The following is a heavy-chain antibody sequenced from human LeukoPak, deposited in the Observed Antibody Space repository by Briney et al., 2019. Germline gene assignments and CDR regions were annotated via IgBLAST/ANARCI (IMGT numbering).Heavy chain of an antibody. CDR3: ARDRAAAGTSNF. J-gene: IGHJ4*02. Sequence: TGGSLRLSCAASGFTFSSYSMNWVRQAPGKGLEWVSSISSSSSYIYYADSVEGRFTISRDNAKNSLYLQMNSLRAEDTAVYYCARDRAAAGTSNFWGQGTLVTVSS. CDR1: GFTFSSYS. D-gene: IGHD6-13*01. V-gene: IGHV3-21*01. CDR2: ISSSSSYI.